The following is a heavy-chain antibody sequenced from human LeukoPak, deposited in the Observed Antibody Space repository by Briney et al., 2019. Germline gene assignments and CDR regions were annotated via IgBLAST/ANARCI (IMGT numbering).Heavy chain of an antibody. CDR2: MDFSGST. CDR3: ARYSGTGYGMYYFDY. J-gene: IGHJ4*02. V-gene: IGHV4-61*02. Sequence: SEALSLTCSVSGVSITSSTYFWSWIRQPAGKALEWIGRMDFSGSTNYNPSLRSRVTLSLDTSKNQFSLKLSSVTAADTAVYYCARYSGTGYGMYYFDYWGQGTLVTVSS. D-gene: IGHD1-1*01. CDR1: GVSITSSTYF.